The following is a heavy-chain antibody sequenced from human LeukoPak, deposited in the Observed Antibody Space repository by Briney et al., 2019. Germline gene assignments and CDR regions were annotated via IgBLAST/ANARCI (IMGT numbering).Heavy chain of an antibody. CDR3: ARPRRGSSWYDY. J-gene: IGHJ4*02. CDR2: INPNSGGT. V-gene: IGHV1-2*06. CDR1: GYTFTGYY. D-gene: IGHD6-13*01. Sequence: GASVKVSCKVSGYTFTGYYMHWVRQAPGQGLEWMGRINPNSGGTNYAQKFQGRVTMTRDTSISTAYMELSRLRSDDTAVYYCARPRRGSSWYDYWGRGTLVTVSS.